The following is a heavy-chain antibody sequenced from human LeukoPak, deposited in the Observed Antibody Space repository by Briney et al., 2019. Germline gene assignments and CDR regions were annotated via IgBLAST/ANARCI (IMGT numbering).Heavy chain of an antibody. D-gene: IGHD3-10*01. CDR3: AKHARENFYGSGSYYPLDY. V-gene: IGHV4-4*07. J-gene: IGHJ4*02. Sequence: PSETLSLTCTVSGVSISTYYWTWIRQPAGKGLEWIGRIYSSGNTNYNPSLESRVTMSIDTSKNQFSLKLSSVTAADTAVYYCAKHARENFYGSGSYYPLDYWGQGTLVTVSS. CDR2: IYSSGNT. CDR1: GVSISTYY.